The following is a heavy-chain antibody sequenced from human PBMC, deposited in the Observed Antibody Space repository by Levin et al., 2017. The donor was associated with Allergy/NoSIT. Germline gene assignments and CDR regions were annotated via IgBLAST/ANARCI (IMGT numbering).Heavy chain of an antibody. V-gene: IGHV5-51*01. Sequence: GESLKISCKGSGSSFSSYWIGWVRQMPGKGLEWMGIIYPGDSDTRYSPSFQGQVTMSADKSTTTAYLQWSSLKASDSAIYYCATAKTELATPFDYWGQGTLVTVSS. CDR3: ATAKTELATPFDY. J-gene: IGHJ4*02. CDR2: IYPGDSDT. CDR1: GSSFSSYW. D-gene: IGHD6-13*01.